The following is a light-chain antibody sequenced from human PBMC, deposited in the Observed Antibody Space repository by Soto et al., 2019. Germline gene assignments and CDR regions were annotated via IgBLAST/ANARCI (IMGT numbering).Light chain of an antibody. CDR1: QSLRHTDGNTY. CDR2: EVS. Sequence: EIVMTQAPLSLSVTPGQPASISCKSTQSLRHTDGNTYLHWYIQRPVQPPKLLIYEVSSRFSGVPDRFSGSGSRTDFTLNISRVEAEDVGTYYCLQTIQPIFSFGPGTKVDI. CDR3: LQTIQPIFS. J-gene: IGKJ3*01. V-gene: IGKV2D-29*01.